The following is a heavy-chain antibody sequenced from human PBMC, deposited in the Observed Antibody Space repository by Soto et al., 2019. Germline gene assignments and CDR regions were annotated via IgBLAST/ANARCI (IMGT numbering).Heavy chain of an antibody. CDR2: ISYDGTNK. CDR1: GFTFSSYA. D-gene: IGHD3-3*01. J-gene: IGHJ6*02. V-gene: IGHV3-30-3*01. Sequence: GGSLTLSCAASGFTFSSYAMPWVRQAPGKGLEWMAVISYDGTNKYYVDSVKGRFTISRDNSKNTLYLQMNSLRAEDTAVFYCARDLDGPERFGAPGRGMDVWGQGTTVTVSS. CDR3: ARDLDGPERFGAPGRGMDV.